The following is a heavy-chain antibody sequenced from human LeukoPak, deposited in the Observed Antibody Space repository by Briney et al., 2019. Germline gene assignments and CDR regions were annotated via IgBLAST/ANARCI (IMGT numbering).Heavy chain of an antibody. CDR3: ARANYDFWSGYGMGV. D-gene: IGHD3-3*01. J-gene: IGHJ6*02. CDR1: GYTFTSYY. V-gene: IGHV1-46*01. Sequence: ASLKVSCKACGYTFTSYYMHWVRQAPGQGLEWIGIINPSGGSTSYAQKFQGRVTMTRDTSTSTVYMELSSLRSEDTAVYYCARANYDFWSGYGMGVWGQGTTVTVSS. CDR2: INPSGGST.